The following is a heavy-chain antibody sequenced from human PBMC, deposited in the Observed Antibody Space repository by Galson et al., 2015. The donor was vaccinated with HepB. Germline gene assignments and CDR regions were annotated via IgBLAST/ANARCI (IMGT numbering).Heavy chain of an antibody. CDR3: ARGRVVPDGMPAVFDS. CDR2: ITNSGSHT. CDR1: GFAFDNYA. V-gene: IGHV3-23*01. D-gene: IGHD2-2*01. Sequence: SLRLSCAASGFAFDNYAMTWVRQAPGKGLEWVSSITNSGSHTYYADSVRGRFTLSRDNSKNTLYLQLKSLRVEDTAIYYCARGRVVPDGMPAVFDSWGRGTLVTVSA. J-gene: IGHJ4*02.